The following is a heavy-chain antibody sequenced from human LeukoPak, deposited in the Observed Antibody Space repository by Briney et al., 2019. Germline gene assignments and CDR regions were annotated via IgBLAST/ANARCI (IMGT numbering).Heavy chain of an antibody. V-gene: IGHV1-2*06. Sequence: ASVKVSCKASGYTFTGYYMHWVRQAPGQGLEWMGRINPNSGGTNYAQKFQGRVTMTRDTSISTAYMELSRLRSDDTAVYYCARDEAQQLVLDNWFDPWWQGTLVTVSS. CDR1: GYTFTGYY. D-gene: IGHD6-13*01. J-gene: IGHJ5*02. CDR3: ARDEAQQLVLDNWFDP. CDR2: INPNSGGT.